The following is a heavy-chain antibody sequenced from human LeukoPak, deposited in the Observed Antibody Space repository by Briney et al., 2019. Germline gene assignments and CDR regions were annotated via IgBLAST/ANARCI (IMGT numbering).Heavy chain of an antibody. V-gene: IGHV4-59*08. CDR3: ARWYSSGWAFDY. CDR1: GGTISSYY. D-gene: IGHD6-19*01. J-gene: IGHJ4*02. CDR2: IHYSGST. Sequence: SETLALTCTVSGGTISSYYWNWIRQPPGKGLEWIGYIHYSGSTKYNPSLKSRVTISVDTSKNQFSLKLSSVTAADTAVYYCARWYSSGWAFDYWGQGTLVTVSS.